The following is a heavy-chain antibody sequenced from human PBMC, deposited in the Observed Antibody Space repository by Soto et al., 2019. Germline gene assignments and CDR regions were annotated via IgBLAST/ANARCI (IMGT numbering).Heavy chain of an antibody. V-gene: IGHV3-53*01. Sequence: DVQLVESGGGLIQPGESLRLSCAAFGLTISGKKYVAWVRQAPGKGLEWVSALYDVDGSFYADSVKGRFTTSSDSSKTTVYLKMNDLRPDDTAVNYCATWHERKHAYDVWGQGTTVTVSS. CDR1: GLTISGKKY. CDR2: LYDVDGS. D-gene: IGHD1-1*01. CDR3: ATWHERKHAYDV. J-gene: IGHJ3*01.